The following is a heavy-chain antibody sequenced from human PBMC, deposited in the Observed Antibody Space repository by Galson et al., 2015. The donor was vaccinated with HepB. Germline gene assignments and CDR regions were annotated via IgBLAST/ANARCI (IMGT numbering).Heavy chain of an antibody. CDR2: IYYSGKT. V-gene: IGHV4-31*03. J-gene: IGHJ5*02. Sequence: TLSLTCPVSGDSISSGDYYWSWIRQHPGKGLEWIGYIYYSGKTYCSPSLKSRVTMSIDTSENQFSLKLRSVTAADTAVYYCARSHYYDSSGHRINPMGFDPWGQGTLVTVSS. CDR1: GDSISSGDYY. CDR3: ARSHYYDSSGHRINPMGFDP. D-gene: IGHD3-22*01.